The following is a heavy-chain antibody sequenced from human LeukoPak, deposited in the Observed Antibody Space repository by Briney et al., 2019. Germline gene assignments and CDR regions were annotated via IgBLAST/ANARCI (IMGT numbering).Heavy chain of an antibody. Sequence: TSETLSLTCTVSVDSVTNDFFWGWVRQPPGKELEWIGSFCLGRDTYYRPSLKSRVTISVDTSKNQFSLNLNSVTAADTAVYYCARWASISREPGGFFDHWGQGTLVTVSS. D-gene: IGHD1-14*01. CDR3: ARWASISREPGGFFDH. CDR2: FCLGRDT. V-gene: IGHV4-38-2*02. J-gene: IGHJ4*02. CDR1: VDSVTNDFF.